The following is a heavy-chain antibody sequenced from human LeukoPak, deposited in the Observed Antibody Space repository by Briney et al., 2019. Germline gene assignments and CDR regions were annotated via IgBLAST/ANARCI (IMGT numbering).Heavy chain of an antibody. Sequence: GESLKISCKGSGYSFTNYWIGLVRQVPGKGLEWMGIIYPGDSDIRYSPSFQGQVTISADKSISTAYLQCSSLKASDTAMYYCARGRGRQATDAFDIWGQGTMVTVSS. D-gene: IGHD3-16*01. J-gene: IGHJ3*02. CDR2: IYPGDSDI. V-gene: IGHV5-51*01. CDR3: ARGRGRQATDAFDI. CDR1: GYSFTNYW.